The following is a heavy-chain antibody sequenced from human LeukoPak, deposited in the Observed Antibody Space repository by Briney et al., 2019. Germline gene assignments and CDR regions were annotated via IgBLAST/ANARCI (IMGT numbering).Heavy chain of an antibody. CDR2: INHSGST. Sequence: SETLSRTCAVYGGSFSGYYWSWIRQPPGKGLEWIGEINHSGSTNYNPSLKSRVTISVDTSKNQFSLKLSSVTAADTAVYYCARGRSGTSHWGQGTLVTVSS. CDR3: ARGRSGTSH. J-gene: IGHJ4*02. CDR1: GGSFSGYY. D-gene: IGHD1-14*01. V-gene: IGHV4-34*01.